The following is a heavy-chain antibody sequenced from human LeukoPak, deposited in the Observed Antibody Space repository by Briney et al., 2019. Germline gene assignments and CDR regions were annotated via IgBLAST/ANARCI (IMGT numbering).Heavy chain of an antibody. V-gene: IGHV4-30-4*08. CDR1: GASVSSGDYY. J-gene: IGHJ1*01. CDR3: ATRAVKAAAEIEIPEYLQH. D-gene: IGHD6-13*01. Sequence: SETLSLTCTVSGASVSSGDYYWSWVRHLPGKGLEWICYIHYSGPTYSNPSLKSRLTISIDTSKNRFSLKLNSVTAADTAVYYSATRAVKAAAEIEIPEYLQHWGQGTLVTVST. CDR2: IHYSGPT.